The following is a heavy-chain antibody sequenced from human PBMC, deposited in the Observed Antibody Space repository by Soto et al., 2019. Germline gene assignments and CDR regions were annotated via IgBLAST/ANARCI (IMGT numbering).Heavy chain of an antibody. CDR1: GFTFSNAW. CDR2: IKSKTDGGTT. CDR3: TTGYSSGWYLSAEYFQH. J-gene: IGHJ1*01. D-gene: IGHD6-19*01. V-gene: IGHV3-15*01. Sequence: GGSLRLSCAASGFTFSNAWMSWVRQAPGKGLEWVGRIKSKTDGGTTDYAAPVKGRFTISRDDSKNTLYLQMNNLKTEDTAVYYCTTGYSSGWYLSAEYFQHWGQGTLVTVSS.